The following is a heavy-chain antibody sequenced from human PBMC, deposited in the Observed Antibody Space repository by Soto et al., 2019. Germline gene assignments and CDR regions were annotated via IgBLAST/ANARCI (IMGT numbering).Heavy chain of an antibody. CDR1: GGTFSSYA. J-gene: IGHJ4*02. CDR3: AGVGQQLAPLLDH. D-gene: IGHD6-13*01. CDR2: IIPIFGTA. V-gene: IGHV1-69*01. Sequence: QVQLVQSGAEVKKPGSSVKVSCKASGGTFSSYAISWVRQAPGQGLEWMGGIIPIFGTANYAQKFQGRVTITADEPRSTAYRERSTLRPENRPVFYWAGVGQQLAPLLDHGGQGTLVTVPS.